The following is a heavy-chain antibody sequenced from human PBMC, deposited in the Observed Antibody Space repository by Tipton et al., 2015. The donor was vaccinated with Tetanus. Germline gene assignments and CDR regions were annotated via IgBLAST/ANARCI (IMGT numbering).Heavy chain of an antibody. J-gene: IGHJ5*02. Sequence: TLSLTCTVSGGSVSRSFWGWIRQAPGKGLEWIGNIYKTGDTNYNPSLKSRVTMSVNTSKNQFSLRLSSVTAADTALYYCARSQRVEDDAGGLDFLTGFYGDYWFALWGRGIPVTVSS. V-gene: IGHV4-59*02. D-gene: IGHD3-9*01. CDR3: ARSQRVEDDAGGLDFLTGFYGDYWFAL. CDR1: GGSVSRSF. CDR2: IYKTGDT.